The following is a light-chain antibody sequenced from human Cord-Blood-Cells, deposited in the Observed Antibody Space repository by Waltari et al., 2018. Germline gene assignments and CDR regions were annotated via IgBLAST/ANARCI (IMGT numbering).Light chain of an antibody. CDR1: SSDVGSYNL. Sequence: QSALTQPASVSGSPGQSITISCTGTSSDVGSYNLVSWYQQHPGKAPKLMIYEGSKRPSGGSNRVSGSKSGNTGSLTISGLQAEDEADYYCCSYAGSSTSWVFGGGTKLTVL. V-gene: IGLV2-23*01. J-gene: IGLJ3*02. CDR3: CSYAGSSTSWV. CDR2: EGS.